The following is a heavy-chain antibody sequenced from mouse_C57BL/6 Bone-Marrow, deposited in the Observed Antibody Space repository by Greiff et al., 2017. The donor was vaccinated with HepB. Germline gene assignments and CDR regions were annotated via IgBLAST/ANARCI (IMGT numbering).Heavy chain of an antibody. CDR1: GFTFSDYG. V-gene: IGHV5-17*01. J-gene: IGHJ3*01. CDR2: ISSGSSTI. D-gene: IGHD1-2*01. CDR3: HYDGSPGFAY. Sequence: EVKLMESGGGLVKPGGSLKLSCAASGFTFSDYGMHWVRQAPEKGLEWVAYISSGSSTIYYADTVKGRFTISRDNAKNTLFLQMTSLRSEDTAMYYCHYDGSPGFAYWGQGTLVTVSA.